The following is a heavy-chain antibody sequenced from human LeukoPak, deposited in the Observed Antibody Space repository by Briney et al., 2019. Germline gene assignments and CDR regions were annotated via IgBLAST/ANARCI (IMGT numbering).Heavy chain of an antibody. CDR2: IIPIFGTS. CDR3: AKGGVSIQIWPPHLDD. V-gene: IGHV1-69*05. J-gene: IGHJ4*02. CDR1: GGTFSTYA. D-gene: IGHD1-1*01. Sequence: SVKVSCKASGGTFSTYAISWVRQAPGQGLEWVGGIIPIFGTSNYTQKFQGRITFTTDESTSTSYMELRSLRSEDTAVYFCAKGGVSIQIWPPHLDDLGQGTLVTVSS.